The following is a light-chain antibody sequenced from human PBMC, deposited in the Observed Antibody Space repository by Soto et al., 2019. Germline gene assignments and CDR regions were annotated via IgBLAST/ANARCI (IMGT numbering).Light chain of an antibody. CDR1: SSDVGGYNY. CDR3: SSVAVNNNLL. V-gene: IGLV2-8*01. Sequence: QSALTQPPSASGSPGQSVTISCTGTSSDVGGYNYVSWYQQHPGKAPKLMISEVSKRPSGVPDRFSGSKSGYTASLTVSGLQAEDEADYYCSSVAVNNNLLFGGGAKLTVL. CDR2: EVS. J-gene: IGLJ2*01.